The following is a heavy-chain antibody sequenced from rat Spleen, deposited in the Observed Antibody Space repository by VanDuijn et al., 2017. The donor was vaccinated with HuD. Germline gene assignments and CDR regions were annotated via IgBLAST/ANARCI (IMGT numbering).Heavy chain of an antibody. CDR3: AREADKPFHYFDY. CDR1: GFTFSNYY. J-gene: IGHJ2*01. CDR2: ISTGGCNT. V-gene: IGHV5-25*01. Sequence: EVQLVESGGGLVQPGRSMKLSCAALGFTFSNYYMAWVRQAPTKGLEWVASISTGGCNTYYRDSVKGRFTISRNNAKSTLYLQMDSLRSEDTATYYCAREADKPFHYFDYWGQGVMVTVSS. D-gene: IGHD1-6*01.